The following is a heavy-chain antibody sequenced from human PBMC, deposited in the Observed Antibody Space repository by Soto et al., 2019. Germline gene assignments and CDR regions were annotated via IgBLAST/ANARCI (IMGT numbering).Heavy chain of an antibody. D-gene: IGHD3-9*01. CDR3: AIACHAILTGPPWVWYFYL. CDR1: GGSFSGYY. Sequence: QVQLQQWGAGPLRPLETLSLTCGVSGGSFSGYYWAWIRQSPGKGLEWIGEINDRGSSNYNPSLKSRVSMSVDTSKNHYSLNLGSVTASDTAVYYCAIACHAILTGPPWVWYFYLWGRGTLVTVSS. CDR2: INDRGSS. V-gene: IGHV4-34*01. J-gene: IGHJ2*01.